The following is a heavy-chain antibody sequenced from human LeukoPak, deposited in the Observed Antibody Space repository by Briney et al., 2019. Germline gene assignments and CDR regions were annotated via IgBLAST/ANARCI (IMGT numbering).Heavy chain of an antibody. V-gene: IGHV3-21*01. CDR3: ARKTSSSFRYFDY. D-gene: IGHD6-13*01. Sequence: TGGSLRLSCAASGFTFSSYSMNWVRQAPGKGLEWVSSISSSSSYIYYADSVKGRFTISRDNAKNSLYLQMNSLRAEDTAVYYCARKTSSSFRYFDYWGQGTLVTVSS. J-gene: IGHJ4*02. CDR1: GFTFSSYS. CDR2: ISSSSSYI.